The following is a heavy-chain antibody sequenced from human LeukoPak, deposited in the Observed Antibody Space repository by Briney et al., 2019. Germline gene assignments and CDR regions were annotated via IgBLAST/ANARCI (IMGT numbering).Heavy chain of an antibody. Sequence: GGSLRLSCAASGFTFSDYYMSWIRQAPGKGLEWVSYISSSGTFTTYADSVKGRFTISRDNAKNSLYLQMNSLRAEDTAVYYCARDSARVGYCSGGSCSAWGYRGQGTLVTVSS. CDR1: GFTFSDYY. D-gene: IGHD2-15*01. CDR2: ISSSGTFT. CDR3: ARDSARVGYCSGGSCSAWGY. V-gene: IGHV3-11*06. J-gene: IGHJ4*02.